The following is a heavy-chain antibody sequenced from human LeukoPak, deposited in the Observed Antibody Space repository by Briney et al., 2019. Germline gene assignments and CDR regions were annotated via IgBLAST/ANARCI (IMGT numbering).Heavy chain of an antibody. CDR1: GYSFTGYY. D-gene: IGHD5-12*01. J-gene: IGHJ4*02. CDR2: INPYSGDT. V-gene: IGHV1-2*02. Sequence: ASVKVSCRASGYSFTGYYIHWVRQAPGQGLAWMGWINPYSGDTTYAQKFQGRLTLTRDTSISTAYMELSRLRSDDTAVYYCARASGDIVATIGSDYWGQGTLVTVSS. CDR3: ARASGDIVATIGSDY.